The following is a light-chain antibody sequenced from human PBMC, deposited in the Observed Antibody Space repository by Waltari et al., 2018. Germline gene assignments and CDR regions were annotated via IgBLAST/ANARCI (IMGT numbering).Light chain of an antibody. Sequence: QSVLTQPPSASGTPGQRVPISCSGSSSNIGSNTVNWYQQLPGTAPKLLIYSNNQVPSGVPDRFSGSKSCTSSSLAISRLQSEDEADYYCAAWDDSLNGRWVFGGGTKLTVL. CDR2: SNN. J-gene: IGLJ3*02. CDR3: AAWDDSLNGRWV. V-gene: IGLV1-44*01. CDR1: SSNIGSNT.